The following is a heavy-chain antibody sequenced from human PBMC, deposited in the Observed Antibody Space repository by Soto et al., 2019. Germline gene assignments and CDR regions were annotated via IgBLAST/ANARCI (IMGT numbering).Heavy chain of an antibody. CDR1: GFTFSDYY. CDR3: ARPLVVVVAATRYYYYGMDV. J-gene: IGHJ6*02. V-gene: IGHV3-11*01. Sequence: GGSLRLSCAASGFTFSDYYMSWIRQAPGKGLEWVSYISSSGSTIYYADSVKGRFTISRDNAKNSLYLQMNSLRAEDTAVYYCARPLVVVVAATRYYYYGMDVWGQGTMVTVSS. D-gene: IGHD2-15*01. CDR2: ISSSGSTI.